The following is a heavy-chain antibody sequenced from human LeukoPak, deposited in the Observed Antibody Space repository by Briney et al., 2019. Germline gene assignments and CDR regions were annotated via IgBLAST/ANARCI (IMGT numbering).Heavy chain of an antibody. J-gene: IGHJ4*02. CDR2: ISWNSGSI. CDR1: GFTFDDYA. CDR3: AMGGYYQFVTY. D-gene: IGHD1-26*01. Sequence: PGGSLRLSCAASGFTFDDYAMHWVRQAPGKGLEWVSGISWNSGSIGYADSVKGRFTISRDNAKNSLYLQMNSLRAEDTALYYCAMGGYYQFVTYWGQGTLVTVSS. V-gene: IGHV3-9*01.